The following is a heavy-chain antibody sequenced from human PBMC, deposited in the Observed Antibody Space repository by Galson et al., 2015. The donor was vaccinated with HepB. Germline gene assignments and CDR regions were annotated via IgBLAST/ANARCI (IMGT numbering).Heavy chain of an antibody. Sequence: SLRLSCAASGFTFSSYGMHWVRQAPGKGLEWVAVISYDGSNKYYADSVKGRFTISRDNSKNTLYLQMNSLRAEDTAVYYCAKESSSGYYYFDYWGQGTLVTVSS. J-gene: IGHJ4*02. CDR2: ISYDGSNK. CDR1: GFTFSSYG. CDR3: AKESSSGYYYFDY. V-gene: IGHV3-30*18. D-gene: IGHD3-22*01.